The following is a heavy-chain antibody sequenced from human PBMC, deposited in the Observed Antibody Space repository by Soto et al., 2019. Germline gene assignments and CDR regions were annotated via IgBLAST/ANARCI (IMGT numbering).Heavy chain of an antibody. D-gene: IGHD6-19*01. V-gene: IGHV4-34*01. Sequence: SETLSLTCAVYGGSFSGYYWSWIRQPPGKGLEWIGEINHSGSTNYNPSLKSRVTISVDTSKNQFSLQLNSVTPEDTAVYYCARGGIAVAGILYYYGMDVWGQGTTVTVSS. CDR2: INHSGST. J-gene: IGHJ6*02. CDR3: ARGGIAVAGILYYYGMDV. CDR1: GGSFSGYY.